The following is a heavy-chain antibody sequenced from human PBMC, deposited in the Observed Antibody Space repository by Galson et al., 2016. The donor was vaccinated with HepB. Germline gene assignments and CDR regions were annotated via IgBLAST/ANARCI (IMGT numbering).Heavy chain of an antibody. J-gene: IGHJ4*02. D-gene: IGHD6-19*01. V-gene: IGHV1-18*01. CDR3: ARVRGYSCVWSEAAFDY. CDR1: GYTLASYG. CDR2: ISGYNGNT. Sequence: SVKVSCKASGYTLASYGFSWVRQAPGQGLEWMGWISGYNGNTNYAQKLQGRVTMTTDTSTSTAYMDLRSLRSDDAAVYFCARVRGYSCVWSEAAFDYWGQGTLVTVSS.